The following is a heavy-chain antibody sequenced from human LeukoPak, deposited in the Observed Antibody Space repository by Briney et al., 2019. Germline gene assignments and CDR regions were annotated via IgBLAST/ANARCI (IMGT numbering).Heavy chain of an antibody. CDR1: GYTFTSYD. CDR2: MNPNSGNT. Sequence: GASVKVSCKASGYTFTSYDINWVRQATGQGLEWMGWMNPNSGNTGYAQKFQGRVTMTRNTSISTAYMEMSSLRSEDTAVYYCARDIYGVSGNLHWFDPWGQGTLVTVSS. V-gene: IGHV1-8*01. D-gene: IGHD3-10*01. J-gene: IGHJ5*02. CDR3: ARDIYGVSGNLHWFDP.